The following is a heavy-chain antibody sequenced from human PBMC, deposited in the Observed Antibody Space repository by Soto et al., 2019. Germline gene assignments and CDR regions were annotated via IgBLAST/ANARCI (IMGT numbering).Heavy chain of an antibody. D-gene: IGHD1-26*01. Sequence: QVQLVESGGGVVQPGRSLRLSCAASGFTFSNYGMHWVRQAPGKGLEWVAVIWPDGNDEKYPDSVKGRFTITRDNFKNTRYLQMNDWRAEDTAVYYCARAGLVGTPQWGWFDPWGQGSLVTVSS. J-gene: IGHJ5*02. V-gene: IGHV3-33*01. CDR3: ARAGLVGTPQWGWFDP. CDR1: GFTFSNYG. CDR2: IWPDGNDE.